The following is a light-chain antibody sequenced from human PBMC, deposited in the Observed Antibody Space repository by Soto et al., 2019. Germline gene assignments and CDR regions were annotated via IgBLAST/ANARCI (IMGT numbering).Light chain of an antibody. CDR2: AAS. J-gene: IGKJ5*01. V-gene: IGKV1-8*01. CDR1: QGIRSY. CDR3: QQYYSFIIT. Sequence: AIWMTQSPSSFSASTGDRVTITCRASQGIRSYLAWYQQKPGKAPKLLIYAASTLQSGVLSRFSGSGSGTDFTLTISCLQSEDFATYYCQQYYSFIITFGQGTRLEIK.